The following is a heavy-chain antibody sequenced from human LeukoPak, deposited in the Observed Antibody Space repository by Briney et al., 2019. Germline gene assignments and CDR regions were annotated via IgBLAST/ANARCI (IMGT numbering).Heavy chain of an antibody. D-gene: IGHD6-19*01. J-gene: IGHJ4*02. Sequence: KPGGSLRLSCAASGFTFSNTWMAWVRQPPGKGLEWIGSIYYNGTTWYNPSLKSRVTISVDTSKTQFSLKLRSVTAADKAVYYCARLSGSSAWWGQGTLVTVSS. V-gene: IGHV4-39*01. CDR1: GFTFSNTW. CDR3: ARLSGSSAW. CDR2: IYYNGTT.